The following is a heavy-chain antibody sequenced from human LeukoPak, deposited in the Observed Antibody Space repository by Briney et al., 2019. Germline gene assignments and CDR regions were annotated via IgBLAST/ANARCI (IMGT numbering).Heavy chain of an antibody. CDR2: VDPEDGKT. CDR1: GYNLIDQY. Sequence: ASVKISCKVSGYNLIDQYLHWVQQAPGKGLQWMGLVDPEDGKTRFVESFQGRVTITADTSTDTVYMELSSLRSEDTAVYYCATRDPNYGSALGYWGQGTLGTVSS. D-gene: IGHD3-10*01. CDR3: ATRDPNYGSALGY. V-gene: IGHV1-69-2*01. J-gene: IGHJ4*02.